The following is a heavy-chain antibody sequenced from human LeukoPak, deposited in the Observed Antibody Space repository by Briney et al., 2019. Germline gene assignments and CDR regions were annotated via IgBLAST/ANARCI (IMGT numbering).Heavy chain of an antibody. CDR1: GYTFTSYA. V-gene: IGHV7-4-1*02. J-gene: IGHJ6*03. Sequence: ASVKVSCKASGYTFTSYAMNWVRQAPGQGLEWMGWINTNTGNPTYAQGFTGRFVFSLDTSVSTAYLQISSLKAEDTAVYYCAVRGPLGDYVWGSYRYLYYYYMDVWGKGTTVTVSS. CDR3: AVRGPLGDYVWGSYRYLYYYYMDV. D-gene: IGHD3-16*02. CDR2: INTNTGNP.